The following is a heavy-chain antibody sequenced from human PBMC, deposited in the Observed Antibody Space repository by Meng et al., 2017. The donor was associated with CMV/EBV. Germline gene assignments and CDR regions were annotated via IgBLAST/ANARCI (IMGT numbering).Heavy chain of an antibody. Sequence: GSLRLSCAVYGGSFSGYYWSWIRQPPGKGLEWIGEINHSGSTNYNPSLKSRVTISVDTSKNQFSLKLSSVTAADTAVYYCARGGPITIFGVAINWFDPWGQGTTVTVSS. CDR2: INHSGST. J-gene: IGHJ5*01. CDR1: GGSFSGYY. CDR3: ARGGPITIFGVAINWFDP. V-gene: IGHV4-34*01. D-gene: IGHD3-3*01.